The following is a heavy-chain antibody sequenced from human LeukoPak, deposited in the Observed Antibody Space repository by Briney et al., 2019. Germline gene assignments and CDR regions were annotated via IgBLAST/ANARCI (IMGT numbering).Heavy chain of an antibody. V-gene: IGHV4-39*07. Sequence: SETLSLTCTVSGGSISSSSYYWGWIRQPPGKGLEWIESIYYSGSTYYNPSLKSRVTISVDTSKNQFSLKLSSVTAADTAVYYCARAFYPGYYSYMAVWGKGTTVTVSS. CDR3: ARAFYPGYYSYMAV. J-gene: IGHJ6*03. CDR2: IYYSGST. CDR1: GGSISSSSYY. D-gene: IGHD3-3*02.